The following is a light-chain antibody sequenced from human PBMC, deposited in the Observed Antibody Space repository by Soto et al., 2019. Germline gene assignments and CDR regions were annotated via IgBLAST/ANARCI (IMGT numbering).Light chain of an antibody. Sequence: IVLTQSPVTLSLSPGERATLSCRASQSVSSSYLAWYQQKPGQAPRLLIYGASSRATGIPDRFSGSGSGTDFTLTISRLEPEDFAVYYCQQYGSSPWTFGQGTKVDNK. CDR3: QQYGSSPWT. V-gene: IGKV3-20*01. J-gene: IGKJ1*01. CDR1: QSVSSSY. CDR2: GAS.